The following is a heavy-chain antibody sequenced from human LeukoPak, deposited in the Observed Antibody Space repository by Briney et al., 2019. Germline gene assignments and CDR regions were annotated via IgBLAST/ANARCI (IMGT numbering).Heavy chain of an antibody. CDR1: GFTVSSNY. CDR2: IYSGGST. CDR3: AKGARGSGSYFDY. Sequence: GGSLRLSCAASGFTVSSNYMSWVRQAPGKGLEWVSVIYSGGSTYYADSVKGRFTISRDNSKNTLYLQMNSLRAEDTAVYYCAKGARGSGSYFDYWGQGTLVTVSS. V-gene: IGHV3-66*01. J-gene: IGHJ4*02. D-gene: IGHD3-10*01.